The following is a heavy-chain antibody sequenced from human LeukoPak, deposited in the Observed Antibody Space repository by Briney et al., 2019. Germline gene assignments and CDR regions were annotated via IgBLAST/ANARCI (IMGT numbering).Heavy chain of an antibody. CDR3: ARVGSDSTGYSLFSFDI. CDR1: GGSIRSYY. V-gene: IGHV4-59*12. Sequence: SETLSLTCTVSGGSIRSYYWSWIRQPPGKGLEWIGEIYHSGSTNYNPSLKSRVTISVDKSKNQFSLKLSSVTAADTAVYYCARVGSDSTGYSLFSFDIWGQGTMVTVSS. D-gene: IGHD3-22*01. J-gene: IGHJ3*02. CDR2: IYHSGST.